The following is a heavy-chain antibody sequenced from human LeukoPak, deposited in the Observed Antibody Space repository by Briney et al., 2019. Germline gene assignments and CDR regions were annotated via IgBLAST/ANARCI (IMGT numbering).Heavy chain of an antibody. D-gene: IGHD3-22*01. Sequence: GGSLRLSCVVSGFTFTRYVMSWVRQAPGKGLEWVSSVSESGSNRYYADSVKGRFSISRDNFKNMLYLQLGSLRTEDTATYYCANRHDSSGYFFNYWGQGTLVTVSS. J-gene: IGHJ4*02. CDR2: VSESGSNR. CDR1: GFTFTRYV. CDR3: ANRHDSSGYFFNY. V-gene: IGHV3-23*01.